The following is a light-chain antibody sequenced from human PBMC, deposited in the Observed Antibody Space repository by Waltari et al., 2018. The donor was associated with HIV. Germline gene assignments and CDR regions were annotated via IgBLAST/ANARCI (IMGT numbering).Light chain of an antibody. CDR1: QSVSRSY. Sequence: IVLTQSPGPLYLSPGDRATLPCRARQSVSRSYLAWYQQQPGQAPRLLMYGTSSRATGIPERFSGSGSGTDFTLTISRLEPEDFAAYSWQQYGRSPGTCGQGTKVEI. CDR2: GTS. CDR3: QQYGRSPGT. V-gene: IGKV3-20*01. J-gene: IGKJ1*01.